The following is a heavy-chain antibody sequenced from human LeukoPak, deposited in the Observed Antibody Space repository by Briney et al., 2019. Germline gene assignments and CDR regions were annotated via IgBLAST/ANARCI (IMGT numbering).Heavy chain of an antibody. Sequence: GSLRLSCAASGFTFSSYSMNWVRQAPGKGLEWIGRIYTSGSTNYNPSLKSRVTMSVDTSKNQFSLKLSSVTAADTAVYYCARDIPPRMYYYDSSGASGAFDIWGQGTMVTVSS. J-gene: IGHJ3*02. CDR3: ARDIPPRMYYYDSSGASGAFDI. V-gene: IGHV4-4*07. CDR2: IYTSGST. D-gene: IGHD3-22*01. CDR1: GFTFSSYS.